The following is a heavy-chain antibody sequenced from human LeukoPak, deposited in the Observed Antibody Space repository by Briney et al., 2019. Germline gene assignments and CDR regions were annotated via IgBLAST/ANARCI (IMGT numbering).Heavy chain of an antibody. Sequence: SETLSLTCTVSGVSISSYYLSWIRQPPGKGLEWIGYIYYSGSTNYNTSLKSRVTISVDTSKNQFSLNLSSVTAADTAVYYCARRGRISTTWYAVTDYWGQGTLVTVYS. CDR2: IYYSGST. CDR1: GVSISSYY. CDR3: ARRGRISTTWYAVTDY. V-gene: IGHV4-59*12. J-gene: IGHJ4*02. D-gene: IGHD2-2*01.